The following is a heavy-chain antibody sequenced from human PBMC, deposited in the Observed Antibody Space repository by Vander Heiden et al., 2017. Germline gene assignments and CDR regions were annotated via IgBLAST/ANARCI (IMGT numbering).Heavy chain of an antibody. CDR1: GGSFSGYY. V-gene: IGHV4-34*01. CDR2: INHSGST. J-gene: IGHJ4*02. D-gene: IGHD3-3*01. Sequence: QVQLQQWGAGLLKPSETLSLTCAVYGGSFSGYYWSWIRQPPGKGLEWIGEINHSGSTNYNPSLKSRVTISVDTSKNQFSLKLSSVTAADTAVYYCARDGGFGVVTPFDYWGQGTLVTVSS. CDR3: ARDGGFGVVTPFDY.